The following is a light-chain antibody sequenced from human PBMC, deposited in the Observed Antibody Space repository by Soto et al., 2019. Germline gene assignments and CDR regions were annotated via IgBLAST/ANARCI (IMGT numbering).Light chain of an antibody. CDR3: QQYTSYSVIT. CDR1: QSISSW. V-gene: IGKV1-5*03. J-gene: IGKJ3*01. Sequence: DLQMTQSPSTLSASVGDRVTITCRASQSISSWLAWYQQKPGKAPKLLIYKASSLESGVLSRFSGSGSGTEFTLAVSRMLPDDFATCYCQQYTSYSVITFGPGTNVDIK. CDR2: KAS.